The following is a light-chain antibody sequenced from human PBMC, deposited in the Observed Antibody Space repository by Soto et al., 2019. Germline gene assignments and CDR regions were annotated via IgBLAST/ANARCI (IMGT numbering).Light chain of an antibody. J-gene: IGKJ5*01. CDR1: QSVSNN. V-gene: IGKV3-15*01. Sequence: EIMMTQSPATLSVSPGESATLSCRASQSVSNNLAWYQHKPGQAPRLLIYYASTRATGIPARFSGSASGTEFTLTISSLQSEDFALYYCQQYNDWPPITFGQGTRLEIK. CDR3: QQYNDWPPIT. CDR2: YAS.